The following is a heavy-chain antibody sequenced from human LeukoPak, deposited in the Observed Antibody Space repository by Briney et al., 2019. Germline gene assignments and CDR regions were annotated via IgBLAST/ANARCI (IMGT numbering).Heavy chain of an antibody. Sequence: ASVKVSCKASGYTFTSYYMHWVRQAPGQGLEWMGIINPSGGSTSYAQKFQGRVTMTRDMSTSTVYMELSSLRYEDTAVYYCAREAGAIFGVVIPNYYYYMDVWGKGTTVTVSS. CDR3: AREAGAIFGVVIPNYYYYMDV. CDR2: INPSGGST. V-gene: IGHV1-46*01. CDR1: GYTFTSYY. D-gene: IGHD3-3*01. J-gene: IGHJ6*03.